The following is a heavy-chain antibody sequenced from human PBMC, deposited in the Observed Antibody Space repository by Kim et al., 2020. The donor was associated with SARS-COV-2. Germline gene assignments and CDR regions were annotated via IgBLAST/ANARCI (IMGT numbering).Heavy chain of an antibody. D-gene: IGHD5-18*01. V-gene: IGHV1-2*04. Sequence: ASVKVSCKASGYTFTGYYMHWVRQAPGQGLEWMGWINPNSGGTNYAQKFQGWVTMTRDTSISTAYMELSRLRSDDTAVYYCARGGTVDTAMVKCTNGVCPSWYFDYWGQGTLVTVSS. J-gene: IGHJ4*02. CDR1: GYTFTGYY. CDR3: ARGGTVDTAMVKCTNGVCPSWYFDY. CDR2: INPNSGGT.